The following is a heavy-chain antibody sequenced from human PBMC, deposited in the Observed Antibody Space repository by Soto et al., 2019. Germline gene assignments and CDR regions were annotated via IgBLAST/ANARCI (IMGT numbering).Heavy chain of an antibody. CDR3: ARGDSISWYNWFDP. CDR2: MNPNSGNT. V-gene: IGHV1-8*01. J-gene: IGHJ5*02. Sequence: QVQLVQSGAEVKKPGASVKVSCKASGYTFTSYDINWVRQATGQGLEWRGWMNPNSGNTGYAQKFQGRVTMTRNTSISTAYMELSSLRSEDTAVDYCARGDSISWYNWFDPWGQGTLVTVSS. D-gene: IGHD6-13*01. CDR1: GYTFTSYD.